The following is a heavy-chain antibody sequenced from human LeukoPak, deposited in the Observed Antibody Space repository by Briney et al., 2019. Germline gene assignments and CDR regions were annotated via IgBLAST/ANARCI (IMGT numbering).Heavy chain of an antibody. D-gene: IGHD5-24*01. Sequence: SETLSLTCTVSGGSISSYYWSWIRQPPGKGLEWIGYIYYSGSTNYNPSLKSRVTISVDTSKNQSSLKLSSVTAADTAVYYCARDRDGYSVLDYWGQGTLVTVSS. CDR3: ARDRDGYSVLDY. J-gene: IGHJ4*02. V-gene: IGHV4-59*01. CDR2: IYYSGST. CDR1: GGSISSYY.